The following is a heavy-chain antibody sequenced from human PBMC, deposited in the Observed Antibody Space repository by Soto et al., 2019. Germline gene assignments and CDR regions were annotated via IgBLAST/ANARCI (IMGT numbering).Heavy chain of an antibody. Sequence: ASVKVSCKASGGTFISYATSWVRQAPGQGLEWMGGIIPIFGTANYAQKFQGRVTITADESTSTAYMELSSLRSEDTAVYYCARSTTADLYYFDYWGQGALVTSPQ. CDR1: GGTFISYA. D-gene: IGHD4-17*01. CDR3: ARSTTADLYYFDY. CDR2: IIPIFGTA. V-gene: IGHV1-69*13. J-gene: IGHJ4*02.